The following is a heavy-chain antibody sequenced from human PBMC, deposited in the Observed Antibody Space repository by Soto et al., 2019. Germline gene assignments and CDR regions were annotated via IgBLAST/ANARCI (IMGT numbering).Heavy chain of an antibody. Sequence: QVKLQEAGPGLVKPSETLSLTCTVSGGSISSHSWNWIRQPPGRGQEWIGYVYSSGSTKYNPPLESRLTLSVDTPTPQFSLTLPPLTAADTAVSYCARRVHTNSVVVQDNWLDPWGQGTLVTVSS. CDR1: GGSISSHS. J-gene: IGHJ5*02. V-gene: IGHV4-4*08. D-gene: IGHD1-1*01. CDR3: ARRVHTNSVVVQDNWLDP. CDR2: VYSSGST.